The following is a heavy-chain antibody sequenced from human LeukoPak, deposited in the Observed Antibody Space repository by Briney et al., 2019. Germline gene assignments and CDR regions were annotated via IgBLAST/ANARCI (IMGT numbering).Heavy chain of an antibody. J-gene: IGHJ4*02. CDR3: ARRTYYYDSSDHFDH. CDR2: IYYSGST. CDR1: GGSISSSSYY. Sequence: KASETLSLTCTVSGGSISSSSYYWGWIRQPPGKGLEWIGSIYYSGSTYYNPSLKSRVTISVDTSKNQFSLKLSSVTAADTAVYYCARRTYYYDSSDHFDHWGQGTLVTVSS. V-gene: IGHV4-39*07. D-gene: IGHD3-22*01.